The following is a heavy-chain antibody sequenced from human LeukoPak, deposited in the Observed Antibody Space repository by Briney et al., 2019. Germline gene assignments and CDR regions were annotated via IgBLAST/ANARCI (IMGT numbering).Heavy chain of an antibody. D-gene: IGHD1-26*01. J-gene: IGHJ4*02. CDR3: AKWELYSGFYYIDY. V-gene: IGHV3-7*01. CDR1: GFTFSSYW. Sequence: SGGSLRLSCAASGFTFSSYWMAWVRQGPGKGLEWVANIKSDGSLIYYVDSVKGRFTISRDNAKNSLYLQMNSLRAEDTAVYYCAKWELYSGFYYIDYWGQGTLATVSS. CDR2: IKSDGSLI.